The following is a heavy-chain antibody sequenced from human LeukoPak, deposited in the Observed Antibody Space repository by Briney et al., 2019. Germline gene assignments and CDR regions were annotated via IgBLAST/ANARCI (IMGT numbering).Heavy chain of an antibody. V-gene: IGHV3-20*01. CDR3: ARAYGSGSYYEDY. CDR2: INWNGGST. J-gene: IGHJ4*02. D-gene: IGHD3-10*01. CDR1: GFTFDDYG. Sequence: GGSLRLSCAASGFTFDDYGMSWVRRAPGKGLEWVSGINWNGGSTGYADSVKGRFTISRDNAKNSLYLQMNSLRAEDTALYHCARAYGSGSYYEDYWGQGTLVTVSS.